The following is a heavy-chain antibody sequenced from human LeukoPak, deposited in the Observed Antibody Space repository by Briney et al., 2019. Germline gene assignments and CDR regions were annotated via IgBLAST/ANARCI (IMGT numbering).Heavy chain of an antibody. V-gene: IGHV3-7*01. CDR2: IKEDGSEK. J-gene: IGHJ4*02. CDR3: ARRGWQFDS. Sequence: GGSLRLSCEASGIMFKNYWMSWVRQAPGKGLEWVANIKEDGSEKNYVDSVEGRFTISRDSARNSLYLQMNSLRAEDTAVYYCARRGWQFDSWGQGTLVAVSS. D-gene: IGHD2-15*01. CDR1: GIMFKNYW.